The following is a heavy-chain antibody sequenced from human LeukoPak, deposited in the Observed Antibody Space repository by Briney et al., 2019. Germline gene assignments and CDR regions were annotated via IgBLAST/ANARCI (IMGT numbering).Heavy chain of an antibody. CDR3: ASPVGYSYGHDAFDI. V-gene: IGHV5-51*01. J-gene: IGHJ3*02. D-gene: IGHD5-18*01. CDR1: GYSFTSYW. Sequence: GESLKISCKGSGYSFTSYWIGWVRQMPGKGLEWMGIIYPGDSDTRYSPSFQGQVTISADTSISTAYLQWSSLKASDTAMYYCASPVGYSYGHDAFDIWGQGTMVTVSS. CDR2: IYPGDSDT.